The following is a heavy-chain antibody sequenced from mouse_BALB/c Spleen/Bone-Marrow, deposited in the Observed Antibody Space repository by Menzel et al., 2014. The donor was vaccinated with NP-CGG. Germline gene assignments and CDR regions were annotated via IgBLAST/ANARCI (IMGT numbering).Heavy chain of an antibody. V-gene: IGHV14-3*02. D-gene: IGHD2-1*01. CDR1: GFNIKDTY. CDR3: AREYYGNYDWYFDV. CDR2: IDPANGNT. Sequence: EVQLQQSGAELVKPGASVKLSCTASGFNIKDTYMNWVKQRPEQGLEWIGRIDPANGNTKYDPKFQGKATIAADTSSNTAYLQLSSLTSEDTAVYCCAREYYGNYDWYFDVWGAGTTVTVSS. J-gene: IGHJ1*01.